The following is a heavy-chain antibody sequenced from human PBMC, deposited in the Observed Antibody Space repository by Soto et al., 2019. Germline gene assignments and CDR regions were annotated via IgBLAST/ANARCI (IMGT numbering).Heavy chain of an antibody. J-gene: IGHJ4*02. V-gene: IGHV3-33*08. CDR3: ARDRGWSLFDY. D-gene: IGHD6-19*01. CDR1: GFTFSSYG. Sequence: GGSLRLSCAASGFTFSSYGMHWVRQAPGKGLEWVAVLWFDGSNKYYADSVKGRFTISRDNAKNTLYLQMNSLRAEDTAVYYCARDRGWSLFDYWGQGTLVTVSS. CDR2: LWFDGSNK.